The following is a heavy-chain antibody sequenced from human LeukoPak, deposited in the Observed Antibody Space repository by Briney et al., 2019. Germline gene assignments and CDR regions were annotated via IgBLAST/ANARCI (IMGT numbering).Heavy chain of an antibody. D-gene: IGHD4-17*01. V-gene: IGHV3-53*01. CDR3: ARVVDHDYGDYYLDY. CDR1: GFTFNSYA. CDR2: IYSGGST. J-gene: IGHJ4*02. Sequence: PGGSLRLSCAASGFTFNSYAMSWVRQAPGKGLECISVIYSGGSTDYADSVKGRLTISRDNSKNTLYLQMNSLRAEDTAVYYCARVVDHDYGDYYLDYWGQGTLVTVSS.